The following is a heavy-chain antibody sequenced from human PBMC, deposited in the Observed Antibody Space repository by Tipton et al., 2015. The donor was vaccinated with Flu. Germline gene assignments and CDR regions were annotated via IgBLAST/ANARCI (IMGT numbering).Heavy chain of an antibody. V-gene: IGHV4-34*01. D-gene: IGHD6-19*01. CDR3: ARQDRDSSGWYRGKYAFDI. J-gene: IGHJ3*02. CDR2: INHSGST. Sequence: TLSLTCAVYGGSFSGYYWSWIRQPPGEGLEWIGEINHSGSTNYNPSLKSRVTISVDTSKNQFSLKLSSVTAADTAVYYCARQDRDSSGWYRGKYAFDIWGQGTMVTVSS. CDR1: GGSFSGYY.